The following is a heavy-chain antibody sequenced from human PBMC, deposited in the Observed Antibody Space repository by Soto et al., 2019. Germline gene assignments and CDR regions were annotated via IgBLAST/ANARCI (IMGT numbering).Heavy chain of an antibody. V-gene: IGHV4-39*01. CDR1: GGSISSSSYY. Sequence: SETLSLTCTVSGGSISSSSYYWGWIRQPLGKGLEWIGNIYYSGSTYYNPSLKSRVTISVDTSENQFSLKLSSVTAAETAVYYCAKVWYYANYYYVMDVWGQGTTVTVSS. CDR3: AKVWYYANYYYVMDV. D-gene: IGHD3-3*01. CDR2: IYYSGST. J-gene: IGHJ6*02.